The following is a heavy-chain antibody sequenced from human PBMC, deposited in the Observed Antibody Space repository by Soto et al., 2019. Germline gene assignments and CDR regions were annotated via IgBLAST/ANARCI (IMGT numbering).Heavy chain of an antibody. CDR1: GGTFSSYA. CDR2: IIPIFGTA. V-gene: IGHV1-69*01. D-gene: IGHD3-10*01. J-gene: IGHJ6*04. Sequence: SVNVSCKASGGTFSSYAISWVRQAPGQGLEWMGGIIPIFGTANYAQKFQGRVTITADESTSTAYMELSSLRSEDTAAYYCGRDRWFGDLALTPLFGYYFAKDVLGEGTTVTDSS. CDR3: GRDRWFGDLALTPLFGYYFAKDV.